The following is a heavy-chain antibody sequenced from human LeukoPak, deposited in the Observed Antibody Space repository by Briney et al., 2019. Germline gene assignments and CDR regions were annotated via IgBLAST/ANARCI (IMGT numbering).Heavy chain of an antibody. CDR1: GFPLSSYG. V-gene: IGHV3-33*08. J-gene: IGHJ4*02. CDR2: VGYEGSNT. Sequence: GSSLTLLCAACGFPLSSYGVQWGPPAPGEGVGGVGGVGYEGSNTYYADSVKGRFTISRDNSKNTLYLQMNSLKTEDTAVYYCTSQDRVAAAGTYVYWGRGTLVTVSS. CDR3: TSQDRVAAAGTYVY. D-gene: IGHD6-13*01.